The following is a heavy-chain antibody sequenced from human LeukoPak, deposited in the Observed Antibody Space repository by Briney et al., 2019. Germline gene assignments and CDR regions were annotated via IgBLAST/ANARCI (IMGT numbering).Heavy chain of an antibody. Sequence: LSLTCTVSGGSIRSGDYSWNWIRQHPGKGLEWVSRINSDGSSTSYADSVKGRFTISRDNAKNTLYLQMNSLRAEDTAVYYCARGDWATYYYDSSGLYGMDVWGQGTTVTVSS. V-gene: IGHV3-74*01. CDR3: ARGDWATYYYDSSGLYGMDV. J-gene: IGHJ6*02. CDR1: GGSIRSGDYS. CDR2: INSDGSST. D-gene: IGHD3-22*01.